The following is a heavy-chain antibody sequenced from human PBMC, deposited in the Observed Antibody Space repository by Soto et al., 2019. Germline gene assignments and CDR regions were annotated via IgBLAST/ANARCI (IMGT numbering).Heavy chain of an antibody. V-gene: IGHV4-59*08. CDR2: IHYSGYS. J-gene: IGHJ6*02. CDR3: ARHGFGSLHGLVDV. Sequence: QVQLQESGPGLVKPSETLSLTCTVSGGSITNYYCSWFRQPPGKGLEWIGYIHYSGYSAYNLSLKRRVTMSMATSKTQFSLMLESVTATDTAVYYCARHGFGSLHGLVDVWGQGTTVIVSS. CDR1: GGSITNYY. D-gene: IGHD3-10*01.